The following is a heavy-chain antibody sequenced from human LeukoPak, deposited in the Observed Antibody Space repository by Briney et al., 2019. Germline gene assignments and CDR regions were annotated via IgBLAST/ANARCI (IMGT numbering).Heavy chain of an antibody. CDR2: ISYDGSNK. CDR1: GFTFSSYS. J-gene: IGHJ3*02. V-gene: IGHV3-30*18. D-gene: IGHD4-17*01. CDR3: AKDIGGGYGDFHDAFDI. Sequence: AGGSLRLSCAASGFTFSSYSMNWVRQAPGKGLEWVAVISYDGSNKYYADSVKGRFTISRDNSKNTLYLQMNSLRAEDTAVYYCAKDIGGGYGDFHDAFDIWGQGTMVTVSS.